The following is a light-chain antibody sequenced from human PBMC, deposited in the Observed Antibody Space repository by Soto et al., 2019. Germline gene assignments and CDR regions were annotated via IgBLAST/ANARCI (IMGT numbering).Light chain of an antibody. J-gene: IGKJ1*01. V-gene: IGKV1-5*01. Sequence: DIQITQSPSTLSASVGDRVTITCRASQSIRSWLAWYQQKPGKAPKVLIYDGSSLKSGVPARFSGSGSGTEFTLTISSLQPDDFTTYYCQQYNSYSRTFGQGTKVDIK. CDR2: DGS. CDR3: QQYNSYSRT. CDR1: QSIRSW.